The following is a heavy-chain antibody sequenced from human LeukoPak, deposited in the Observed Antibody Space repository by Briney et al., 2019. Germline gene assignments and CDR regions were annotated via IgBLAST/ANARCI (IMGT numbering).Heavy chain of an antibody. J-gene: IGHJ6*03. Sequence: PGGSLRLSCAASGFTFSSYAMSWVRQAPGKGLEWVSAISGSGGSTYYADCVKGRYTLPRDNSKNTLYLQMNSLRAEDTAVYYCAKRGGVASSGQWGYYMDVWGKGTTVTVSS. D-gene: IGHD6-19*01. CDR2: ISGSGGST. CDR3: AKRGGVASSGQWGYYMDV. CDR1: GFTFSSYA. V-gene: IGHV3-23*01.